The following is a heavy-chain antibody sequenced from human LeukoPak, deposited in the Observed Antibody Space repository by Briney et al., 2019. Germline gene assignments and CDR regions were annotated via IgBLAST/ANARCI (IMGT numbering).Heavy chain of an antibody. Sequence: SETLSLTCAVYGGSFSGYYWSWIRQPPGKGLEWIGEINHSGSTNYNPSLKSRVTISVDTSKNQFSLKLSSVTAADTAVYYCARGPYYCGSGSPIDYWGQGTLVTVSS. CDR1: GGSFSGYY. V-gene: IGHV4-34*01. CDR2: INHSGST. CDR3: ARGPYYCGSGSPIDY. D-gene: IGHD3-10*01. J-gene: IGHJ4*02.